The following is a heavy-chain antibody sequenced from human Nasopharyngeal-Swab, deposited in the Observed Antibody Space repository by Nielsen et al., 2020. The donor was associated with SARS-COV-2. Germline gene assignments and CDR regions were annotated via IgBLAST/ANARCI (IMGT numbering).Heavy chain of an antibody. Sequence: ASVKVSCKASGYTFTSYGISWVRQAPGQGLEWMGWISAYNGNTNYAQKFQGRVTMTRDTSITTAYMELSRLRSDDTAVYYCARPPSDYYDTSGFFGYWGQGTLVTVSS. J-gene: IGHJ4*02. CDR3: ARPPSDYYDTSGFFGY. D-gene: IGHD3-22*01. CDR1: GYTFTSYG. V-gene: IGHV1-18*01. CDR2: ISAYNGNT.